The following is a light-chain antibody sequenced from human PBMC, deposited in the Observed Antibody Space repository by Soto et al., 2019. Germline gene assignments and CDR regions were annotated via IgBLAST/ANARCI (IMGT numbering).Light chain of an antibody. Sequence: EIVLTQSPGTLSLSPGERATLSCRASQSVSSNYLAWYQQKPGQAPRLLTFGASSRATGIPDRFSGSGSGTDFTLSISGLEPEDFAVYFCQQYANSRTFGQGTKVDIK. J-gene: IGKJ1*01. CDR1: QSVSSNY. CDR2: GAS. CDR3: QQYANSRT. V-gene: IGKV3-20*01.